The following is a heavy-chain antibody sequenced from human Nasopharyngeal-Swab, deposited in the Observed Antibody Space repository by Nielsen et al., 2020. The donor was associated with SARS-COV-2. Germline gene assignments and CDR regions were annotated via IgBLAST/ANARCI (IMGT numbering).Heavy chain of an antibody. Sequence: GESLKISCAASGFTFSDRYMIWIRQAPGKGLEWISYISRSSTSINYADSVKGRFTISRDNARNSLYLQMDSLRAEDTALYYCAKARRTDTYGFECFDHWGQGTLVTVSS. CDR1: GFTFSDRY. CDR2: ISRSSTSI. J-gene: IGHJ4*02. D-gene: IGHD5-18*01. V-gene: IGHV3-11*01. CDR3: AKARRTDTYGFECFDH.